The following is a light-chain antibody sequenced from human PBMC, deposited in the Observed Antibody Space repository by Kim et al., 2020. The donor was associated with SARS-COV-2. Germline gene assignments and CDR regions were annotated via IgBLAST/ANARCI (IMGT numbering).Light chain of an antibody. J-gene: IGLJ1*01. CDR2: ATS. CDR1: PGDVTIGHY. V-gene: IGLV7-46*01. Sequence: GETDTPTCGTRPGDVTIGHYPYRFQQKTGQAPRRLIFATSTRHSWTPTRFSGSLLGGKAALTLSGAQPEDEAEYYCLLSYSGAGVFGTGTKVTVL. CDR3: LLSYSGAGV.